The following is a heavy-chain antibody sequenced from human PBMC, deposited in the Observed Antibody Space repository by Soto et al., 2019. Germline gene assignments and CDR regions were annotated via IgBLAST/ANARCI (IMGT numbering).Heavy chain of an antibody. V-gene: IGHV3-7*01. D-gene: IGHD1-26*01. CDR3: ARVESGSYDY. J-gene: IGHJ4*02. Sequence: EVQLVESGGDLVQPGGSLRLSCAASGFTFSNYYMTWVRQAPGKGLEWVANMNQDGSDKRYVDSVRGRFTISRDNAKNSLYLPMNSLRVEDTAVYYCARVESGSYDYWGQGALVTVSS. CDR2: MNQDGSDK. CDR1: GFTFSNYY.